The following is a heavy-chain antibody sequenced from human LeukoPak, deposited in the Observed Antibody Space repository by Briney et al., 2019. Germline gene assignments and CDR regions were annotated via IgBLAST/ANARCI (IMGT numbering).Heavy chain of an antibody. V-gene: IGHV3-23*01. CDR2: IYSGGNT. CDR1: GFTFSSYG. Sequence: GGSLRLSCAASGFTFSSYGMSWVRQAPGKGLEWVSVIYSGGNTYYADSVTGRFTISRDASKNTLFLQMNSLRPEDTAVYYCAYMRYYGSGSYLAQWGQGTLVTVSP. D-gene: IGHD3-10*01. J-gene: IGHJ4*02. CDR3: AYMRYYGSGSYLAQ.